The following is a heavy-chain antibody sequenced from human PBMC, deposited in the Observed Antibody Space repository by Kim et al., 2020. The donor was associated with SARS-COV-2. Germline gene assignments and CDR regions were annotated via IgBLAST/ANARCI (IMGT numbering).Heavy chain of an antibody. V-gene: IGHV3-74*01. CDR2: INSDGSST. J-gene: IGHJ6*02. CDR1: GFTFSSYW. CDR3: ARPLALGDYYYGMDV. Sequence: GGSLRLSCAASGFTFSSYWMHWVRQAPGKGLVWVSRINSDGSSTSYADSVKGRFTISRDNAKNTLYLQMNSLRAEDTAVYYCARPLALGDYYYGMDVWGQGTTVTVSS.